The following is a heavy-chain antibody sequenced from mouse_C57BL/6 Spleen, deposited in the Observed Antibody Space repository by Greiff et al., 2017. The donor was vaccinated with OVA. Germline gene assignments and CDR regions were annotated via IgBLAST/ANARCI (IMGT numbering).Heavy chain of an antibody. CDR2: IDPSDSYT. CDR3: ARYGTVVAHWYFDV. J-gene: IGHJ1*03. D-gene: IGHD1-1*01. Sequence: VQLQQSGAELVKPGASVKLSCKASGYTFTSYWMQWVKQRPGQGLEWIGEIDPSDSYTNYNQKFKGKATLTVDTSSSTAYMQLSSLTSEDSAVYYCARYGTVVAHWYFDVWGKGTTVTVSS. V-gene: IGHV1-50*01. CDR1: GYTFTSYW.